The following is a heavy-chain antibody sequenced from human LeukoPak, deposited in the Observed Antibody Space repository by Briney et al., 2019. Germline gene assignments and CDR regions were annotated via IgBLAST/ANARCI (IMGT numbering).Heavy chain of an antibody. CDR1: GFTFSSYS. Sequence: GALRLSCAASGFTFSSYSMNWVRQAPGKGLEWVSSISSSSSYIYYADSVKGRFTISRDNAKNSLYLQMNSLRAEDTAVYYCARDGGVNYYDSSGYYHFDYWGQGTLVTVSS. CDR3: ARDGGVNYYDSSGYYHFDY. CDR2: ISSSSSYI. J-gene: IGHJ4*02. V-gene: IGHV3-21*01. D-gene: IGHD3-22*01.